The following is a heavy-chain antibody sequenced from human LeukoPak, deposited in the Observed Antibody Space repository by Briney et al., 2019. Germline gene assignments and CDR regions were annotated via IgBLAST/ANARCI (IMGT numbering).Heavy chain of an antibody. V-gene: IGHV4-61*08. CDR1: GGSISRAGYY. D-gene: IGHD4-17*01. J-gene: IGHJ4*02. CDR2: IYYSGST. Sequence: SETLSLTCTVSGGSISRAGYYWSWIRQPPGKGLEWIGYIYYSGSTNYNPSLKSRVTISVDTSKNQFSLKLSSVTAADTAVYYCARDNGDGYFDYWGQGTLVTVSS. CDR3: ARDNGDGYFDY.